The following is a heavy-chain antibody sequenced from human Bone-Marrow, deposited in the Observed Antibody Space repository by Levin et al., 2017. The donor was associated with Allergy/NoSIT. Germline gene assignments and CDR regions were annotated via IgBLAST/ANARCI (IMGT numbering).Heavy chain of an antibody. J-gene: IGHJ4*02. D-gene: IGHD4-17*01. Sequence: GGSLRLSCAASGFTFSSYAMSWVRQAPGKGLEWVSAISGSGGSTYYADSVKGRFTISRDNSKNTLYLQMNSLRAEDTAVYYCAKALGTKTTVTKLPGYFDYWGQGTLVTVSS. CDR3: AKALGTKTTVTKLPGYFDY. CDR2: ISGSGGST. CDR1: GFTFSSYA. V-gene: IGHV3-23*01.